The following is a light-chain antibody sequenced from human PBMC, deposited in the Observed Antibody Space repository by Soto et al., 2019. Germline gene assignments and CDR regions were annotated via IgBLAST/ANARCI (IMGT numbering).Light chain of an antibody. J-gene: IGKJ4*01. CDR3: QQLNSYPFG. Sequence: IQLTQSPSSLSASVGDRVTITCRASQGISSYLAWYQQKPGKAPKLLIYAASTLQSGVPSRFSGSGSGTDFTLTISSLQPEDFATYYCQQLNSYPFGFGGGTKVDNK. CDR1: QGISSY. V-gene: IGKV1-9*01. CDR2: AAS.